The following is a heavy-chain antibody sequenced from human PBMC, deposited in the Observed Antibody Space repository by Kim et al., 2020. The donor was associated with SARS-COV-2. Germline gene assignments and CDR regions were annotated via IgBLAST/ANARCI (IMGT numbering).Heavy chain of an antibody. CDR3: ATGGLWSGSPDY. D-gene: IGHD3-3*01. J-gene: IGHJ4*02. CDR1: GYSLTEIS. Sequence: ASVKVSCKVSGYSLTEISMHWVRQAPGKGPEWMGGFDPEDGETMYAQKFQGRVTMTEDTSTDTAYMELSSLRFEDTAVYYCATGGLWSGSPDYRGQGTLVTVSS. CDR2: FDPEDGET. V-gene: IGHV1-24*01.